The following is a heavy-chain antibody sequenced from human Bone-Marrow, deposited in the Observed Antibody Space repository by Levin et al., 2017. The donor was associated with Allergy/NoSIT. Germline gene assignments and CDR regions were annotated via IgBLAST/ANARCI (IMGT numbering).Heavy chain of an antibody. CDR1: PESFNDYI. CDR3: AGGPQRYMYGAAREHVYYHYMDV. D-gene: IGHD5-18*01. CDR2: ISHTGDT. V-gene: IGHV4-34*01. Sequence: PGGSLRLSCGVYPESFNDYIWTWIRQPPGKGLEWIGEISHTGDTDYNPSLKSRVTISLDTSKDHFSLQLMSVTAADTTGDDCAGGPQRYMYGAAREHVYYHYMDVWGKGTTVTVSS. J-gene: IGHJ6*03.